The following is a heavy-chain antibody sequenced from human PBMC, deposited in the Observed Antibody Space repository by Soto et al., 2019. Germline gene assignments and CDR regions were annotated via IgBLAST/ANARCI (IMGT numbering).Heavy chain of an antibody. V-gene: IGHV4-30-4*08. CDR1: GDSVTSGDYY. Sequence: SATLSLTCTVSGDSVTSGDYYWSWIRQPPGKGLEWIGYIYYTGSTNNNPSLKSRVSISIDTSKTQFSLKLSSVTAADTAVYYCARIHFGDEPSYYYYGMDVWGQGTTVTVSS. D-gene: IGHD4-17*01. CDR3: ARIHFGDEPSYYYYGMDV. J-gene: IGHJ6*02. CDR2: IYYTGST.